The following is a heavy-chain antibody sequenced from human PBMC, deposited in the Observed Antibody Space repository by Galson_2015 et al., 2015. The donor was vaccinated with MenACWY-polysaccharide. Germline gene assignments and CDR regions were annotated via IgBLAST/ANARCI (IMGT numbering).Heavy chain of an antibody. CDR2: VYYSGST. Sequence: ETLSLTCTVSGDSISIGNYYWAWVRQPPGKGLEWIGSVYYSGSTYYNPSLKSRVTLSIDTSKNQFSLKLSSVTAADTAVYYCARPQGRTAVAGYDYWSQGTLVTVSS. V-gene: IGHV4-39*01. CDR1: GDSISIGNYY. J-gene: IGHJ4*02. D-gene: IGHD6-19*01. CDR3: ARPQGRTAVAGYDY.